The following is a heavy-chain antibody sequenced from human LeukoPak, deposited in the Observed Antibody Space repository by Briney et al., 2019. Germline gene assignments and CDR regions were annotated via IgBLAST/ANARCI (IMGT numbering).Heavy chain of an antibody. D-gene: IGHD6-19*01. CDR3: AKSSSGWPNWFDP. Sequence: GGSLRLSCAASGFTFSSYSMNWVRQAPGKGLEWVSSISSSSSYIYYADSVKGRSTISRDNAKNSLYLQMNSLRAEDMAVYYCAKSSSGWPNWFDPWGQGTLVTVSS. CDR1: GFTFSSYS. V-gene: IGHV3-21*04. J-gene: IGHJ5*02. CDR2: ISSSSSYI.